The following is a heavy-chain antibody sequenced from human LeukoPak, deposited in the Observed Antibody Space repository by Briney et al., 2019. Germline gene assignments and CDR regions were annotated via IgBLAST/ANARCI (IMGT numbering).Heavy chain of an antibody. J-gene: IGHJ4*02. V-gene: IGHV5-51*01. CDR1: GYSFTSYW. D-gene: IGHD6-6*01. Sequence: GESLKISCKGSGYSFTSYWIGWVRQMPGKGLEWMGIIYPGDSDTRYSPSFQGQVTISADKSISTAYLQWSSLKASDTAMYYCARLPVVEYSSSSHFDYWGQGTLVTVSS. CDR2: IYPGDSDT. CDR3: ARLPVVEYSSSSHFDY.